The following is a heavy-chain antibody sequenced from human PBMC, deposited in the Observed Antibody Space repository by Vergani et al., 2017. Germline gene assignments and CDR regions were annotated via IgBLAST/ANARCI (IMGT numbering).Heavy chain of an antibody. Sequence: VQLVESGGGVVQPGGSLRLSCAASGFTFSSYAMHWVRQAPEKGREFVSAISSNGGSTYYANSVKGRFTISRDNTKNTLYLQMGALRAEDMAVYYCARGGTSFYYYYMDVWGKGTTVTVSS. CDR3: ARGGTSFYYYYMDV. CDR1: GFTFSSYA. V-gene: IGHV3-64*01. CDR2: ISSNGGST. J-gene: IGHJ6*03. D-gene: IGHD2-2*01.